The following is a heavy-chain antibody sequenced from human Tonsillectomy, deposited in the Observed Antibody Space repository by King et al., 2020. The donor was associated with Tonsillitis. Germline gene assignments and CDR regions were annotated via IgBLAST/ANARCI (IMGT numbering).Heavy chain of an antibody. CDR2: MNPNSGNT. D-gene: IGHD6-19*01. J-gene: IGHJ5*02. V-gene: IGHV1-8*01. CDR3: GSSEWPVTGSWFDP. CDR1: GYTFTSYD. Sequence: QLVQSGAEVKKPGASVKVSCRASGYTFTSYDINWVRQATGQGLEWMGWMNPNSGNTGYAQKFQGRVTMTRNTSISTAYMELSSLRSDDTAVYYCGSSEWPVTGSWFDPWGQGTLVTVSS.